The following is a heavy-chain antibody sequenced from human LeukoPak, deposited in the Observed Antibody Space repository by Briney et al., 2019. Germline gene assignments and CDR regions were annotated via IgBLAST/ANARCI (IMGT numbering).Heavy chain of an antibody. D-gene: IGHD5-18*01. J-gene: IGHJ4*02. Sequence: GESLRLSCAASGFTFSSYAMHWVRQAPGKGLEWVAVISYDGSNKYYADSVKGRFSISRDNSKNTLYLQMNSLRAEDTAVYYCATFTLTPGVTLWGQGTLVTVSS. CDR3: ATFTLTPGVTL. CDR1: GFTFSSYA. V-gene: IGHV3-30-3*01. CDR2: ISYDGSNK.